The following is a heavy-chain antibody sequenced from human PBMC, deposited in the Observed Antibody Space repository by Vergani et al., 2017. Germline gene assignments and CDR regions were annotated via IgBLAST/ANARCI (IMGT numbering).Heavy chain of an antibody. CDR1: GGSFSGYY. CDR2: INHSGST. J-gene: IGHJ6*02. CDR3: APRRPYCSGGICYNADYGMDV. D-gene: IGHD2-15*01. V-gene: IGHV4-34*01. Sequence: QVQLQQWGTGLLKPSETLSLTCAVYGGSFSGYYWSWIRQPPGKGLEWIGEINHSGSTNYNPSLKSRVTISVDTSKNQFSLKLSSVTAADTAVYYCAPRRPYCSGGICYNADYGMDVWGQG.